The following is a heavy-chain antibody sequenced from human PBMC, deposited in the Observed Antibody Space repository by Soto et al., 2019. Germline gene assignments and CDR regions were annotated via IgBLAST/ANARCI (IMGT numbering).Heavy chain of an antibody. V-gene: IGHV3-33*01. Sequence: QVQLVESGGGVVQPGRSLRLSCAASGFTFSNYGMHWVRQAPGKGLEWVAVIWYDGSNKYYADSVKGRFTISSDNSKNTMYLQMNSLRAEDTAVYYCARDGVGYYDSSGYSAYFQHWGQGTLVTVSS. CDR3: ARDGVGYYDSSGYSAYFQH. CDR2: IWYDGSNK. D-gene: IGHD3-22*01. CDR1: GFTFSNYG. J-gene: IGHJ1*01.